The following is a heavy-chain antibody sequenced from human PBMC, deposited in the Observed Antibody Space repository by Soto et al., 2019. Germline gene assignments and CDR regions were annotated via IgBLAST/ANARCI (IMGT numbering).Heavy chain of an antibody. J-gene: IGHJ6*02. V-gene: IGHV1-3*01. CDR2: INAGNGNT. CDR1: GYTFTSYA. D-gene: IGHD3-3*01. CDR3: ARGPRFLEWLLRAYGMDV. Sequence: ASVKVSCKASGYTFTSYAMHWVLQAPGQRLEWMGWINAGNGNTKYSQKFQGRVTITRDTSASTAYMELSSLRSEDTAVYYCARGPRFLEWLLRAYGMDVWGQGTTVTVSS.